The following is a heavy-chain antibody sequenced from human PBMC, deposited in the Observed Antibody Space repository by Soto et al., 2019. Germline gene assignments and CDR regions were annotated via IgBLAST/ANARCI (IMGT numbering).Heavy chain of an antibody. J-gene: IGHJ4*02. D-gene: IGHD3-10*01. V-gene: IGHV3-30-3*01. Sequence: QVQLVESGGGVVQPGRSLRLSCAASGFTFSSYAMHWVRQAPGKGLEWVAVISYDGSNKYYADSVKGRFTISRDNSKNTLYLQMNSLRAEDTAVYYCARGSGLWFGELHWWGQGTLVTVSS. CDR3: ARGSGLWFGELHW. CDR1: GFTFSSYA. CDR2: ISYDGSNK.